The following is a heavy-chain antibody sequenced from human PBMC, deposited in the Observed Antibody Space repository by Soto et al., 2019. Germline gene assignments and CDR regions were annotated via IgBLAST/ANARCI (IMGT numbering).Heavy chain of an antibody. Sequence: QVQLVESGGGVVQPGRSLRLSCGASGFTFSSYAMHWVRQAPGKGLEWVAVISYDGSNKYYADSVKGRFTISRDNSKNTLYLQMNSLRAADTAVYYCARGKEGGMNGMDVWGQGTTVTVSS. V-gene: IGHV3-30-3*01. D-gene: IGHD3-16*01. CDR2: ISYDGSNK. J-gene: IGHJ6*02. CDR1: GFTFSSYA. CDR3: ARGKEGGMNGMDV.